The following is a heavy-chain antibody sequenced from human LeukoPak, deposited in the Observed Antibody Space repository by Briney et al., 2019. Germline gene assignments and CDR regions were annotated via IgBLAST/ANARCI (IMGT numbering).Heavy chain of an antibody. CDR2: VSGSGGST. J-gene: IGHJ3*02. CDR1: GFTFSSYA. V-gene: IGHV3-23*01. D-gene: IGHD3-10*01. CDR3: AKDRITMVQTFDAFDI. Sequence: GGSLRLSCAASGFTFSSYAMSSVRQAPGKGLEWVSAVSGSGGSTYYADSVKGRFTISRDNSKNTLYLQMNSLRAEDTAVYYCAKDRITMVQTFDAFDIWGQGTMVTVSS.